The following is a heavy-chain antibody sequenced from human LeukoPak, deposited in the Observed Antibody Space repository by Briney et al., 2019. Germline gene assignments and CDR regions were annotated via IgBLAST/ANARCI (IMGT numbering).Heavy chain of an antibody. CDR3: AREAFCSSGPCFDP. V-gene: IGHV1-2*02. J-gene: IGHJ5*02. CDR2: INPESGGA. Sequence: ASGKVSCKASGYTFTGYYIHWERQAPGQGLEWMGWINPESGGANYAQQFQGRVTMTTDTSISTAHMELSRLRSVDTAVYYCAREAFCSSGPCFDPWGQGTLVTVSP. CDR1: GYTFTGYY. D-gene: IGHD6-13*01.